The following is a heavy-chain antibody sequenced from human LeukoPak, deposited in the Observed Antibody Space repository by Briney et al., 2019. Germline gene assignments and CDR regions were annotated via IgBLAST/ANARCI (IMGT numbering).Heavy chain of an antibody. CDR3: ARQNTFTI. CDR2: TYYTGST. V-gene: IGHV4-59*08. CDR1: GVSITNDF. D-gene: IGHD2/OR15-2a*01. Sequence: SETLSLTCTVSGVSITNDFWNWIRQPPGKGLEWIGYTYYTGSTSYNPSLKSRVTISVDTSKSQFSLKLSSVTAADTAVYYCARQNTFTIWGQGTVVTVSS. J-gene: IGHJ3*02.